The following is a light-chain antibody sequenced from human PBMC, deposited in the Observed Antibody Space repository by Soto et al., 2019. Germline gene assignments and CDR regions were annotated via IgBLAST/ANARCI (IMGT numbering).Light chain of an antibody. CDR3: MKGTHWPIT. J-gene: IGKJ5*01. CDR2: KVS. V-gene: IGKV2-30*02. Sequence: DVVMTQSPLSLPVTLGQPASISCRSNQSLVHSDGIAYFSWFQQRPGRSPRRLIYKVSNRDSGVPARFSGSGSGTDFALKISRVEAGDVGVYYCMKGTHWPITFGQGTRLE. CDR1: QSLVHSDGIAY.